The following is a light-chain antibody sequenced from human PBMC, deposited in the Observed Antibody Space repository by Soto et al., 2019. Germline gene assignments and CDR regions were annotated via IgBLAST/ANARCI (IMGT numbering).Light chain of an antibody. Sequence: EILLTQSPGTLSLSPGERATLSCRASQGVGNRYLAWYQQKAGQAPRLLIYDASSRATGIPDRFSGSGSGTDFTLTISRLEPEDFAVYYCQQYGSSPRTFGQGTKV. J-gene: IGKJ1*01. CDR2: DAS. CDR1: QGVGNRY. V-gene: IGKV3-20*01. CDR3: QQYGSSPRT.